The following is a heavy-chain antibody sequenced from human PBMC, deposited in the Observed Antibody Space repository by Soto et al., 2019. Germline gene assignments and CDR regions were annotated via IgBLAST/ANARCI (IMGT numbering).Heavy chain of an antibody. D-gene: IGHD3-3*01. CDR3: SGEGSTNFRVGQTCFDY. J-gene: IGHJ4*02. CDR1: GYTFTSYD. CDR2: MNPNSGNT. Sequence: ASVKVSCKASGYTFTSYDINWVRQATGQGLEWMGWMNPNSGNTGYAQKFQGRVTMTRNTSISTAYMELSSLRSEDTAVYYFSGEGSTNFRVGQTCFDYWGQGTLVTVSS. V-gene: IGHV1-8*01.